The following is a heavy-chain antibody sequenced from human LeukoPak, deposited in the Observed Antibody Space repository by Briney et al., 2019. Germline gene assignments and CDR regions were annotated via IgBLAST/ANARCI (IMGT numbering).Heavy chain of an antibody. V-gene: IGHV3-74*01. CDR1: GFTFSSYW. CDR2: IDRDGSRI. CDR3: ARDLDSSSWDYYFDY. Sequence: GGSLRLSCAVSGFTFSSYWMHWVRKAPGKGLVWVSRIDRDGSRINYADSVKGRFTISRDNAKNSLYLQMNSLRDEDTAVYYCARDLDSSSWDYYFDYWGQGTLVTVSS. D-gene: IGHD6-13*01. J-gene: IGHJ4*02.